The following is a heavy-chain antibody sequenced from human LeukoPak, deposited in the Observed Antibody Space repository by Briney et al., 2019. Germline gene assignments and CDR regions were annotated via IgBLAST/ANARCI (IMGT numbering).Heavy chain of an antibody. Sequence: WGSLRLSCAASGFTFSSYSMNWVRQAPGKGLEWVSSISSSSSYIYYADSVKGRFTISRDNAKNSLYLQMNSLRAEDTAVYYCARESPFGGDVWGQGTTVTVSS. J-gene: IGHJ6*02. CDR2: ISSSSSYI. D-gene: IGHD3-3*01. CDR3: ARESPFGGDV. V-gene: IGHV3-21*01. CDR1: GFTFSSYS.